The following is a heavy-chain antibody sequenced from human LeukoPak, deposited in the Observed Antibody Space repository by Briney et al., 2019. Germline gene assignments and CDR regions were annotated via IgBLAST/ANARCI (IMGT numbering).Heavy chain of an antibody. Sequence: SVKVSCKASGSPFTSYGISWVRPAPGQGLGWRGWITSYNGNTNYAQKLQGRVTMTTDTSTSTAYMELRSLRSDDTAVYYCARDRAAYCGCDCYSDYWGQGTLVTVSS. CDR2: ITSYNGNT. CDR3: ARDRAAYCGCDCYSDY. J-gene: IGHJ4*02. V-gene: IGHV1-18*01. D-gene: IGHD2-21*02. CDR1: GSPFTSYG.